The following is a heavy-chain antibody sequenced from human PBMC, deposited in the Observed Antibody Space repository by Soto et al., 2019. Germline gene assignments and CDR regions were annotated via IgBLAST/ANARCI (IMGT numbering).Heavy chain of an antibody. J-gene: IGHJ4*02. Sequence: PGGSLRLSCAASGFTFSSYAMSWVRQAPGKGLEWVSAISGSGGSTYYADSAKGRFTISRDNSKNTLYLQMNSLRAEDTAVYYCAKDGGLELRRQIPFDYWGQRTPVTVSS. V-gene: IGHV3-23*01. D-gene: IGHD1-7*01. CDR2: ISGSGGST. CDR1: GFTFSSYA. CDR3: AKDGGLELRRQIPFDY.